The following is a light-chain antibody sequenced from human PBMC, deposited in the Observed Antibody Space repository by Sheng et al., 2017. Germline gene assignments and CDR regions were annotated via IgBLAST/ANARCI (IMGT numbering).Light chain of an antibody. V-gene: IGKV3-15*01. CDR3: QQYNDWPLYT. Sequence: EIVMTQSPATLSVSPGERATLSCRASQSVGSSLACTSRDLARLPGSSSMGHPPGPLVSQQVSGSGSGTEFTLTISSLQSEDFAVYYCQQYNDWPLYTFGQGTRLEI. CDR1: QSVGSS. J-gene: IGKJ2*01. CDR2: GHP.